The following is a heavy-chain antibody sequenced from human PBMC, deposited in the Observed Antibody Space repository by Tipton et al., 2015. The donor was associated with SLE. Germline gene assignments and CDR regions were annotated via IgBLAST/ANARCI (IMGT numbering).Heavy chain of an antibody. J-gene: IGHJ4*02. D-gene: IGHD4-17*01. CDR3: ASWASTVTTSNNF. V-gene: IGHV3-21*01. CDR1: GVTFNMFN. CDR2: ISTSSSYI. Sequence: SLRLSCIGSGVTFNMFNMNWVRQAPGKGLEWVSSISTSSSYIFYGDSVRGRFTVSRDNTKNSLYLQMNSLRVEDTAVYYCASWASTVTTSNNFWGQGTLVTVSS.